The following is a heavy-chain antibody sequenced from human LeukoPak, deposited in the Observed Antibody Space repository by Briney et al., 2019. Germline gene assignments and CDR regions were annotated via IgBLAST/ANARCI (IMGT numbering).Heavy chain of an antibody. CDR2: FDPEDGET. Sequence: ASVTVSCKVSGYTLTELSMHWVRQAPGKGLEWMGGFDPEDGETIYAQKFQGRVTMTEDTSTDTAYMELSSLRSEDTAVYYCATDLGSHLTGYKHYYYYGMDVWGKGTTVTVSS. CDR1: GYTLTELS. V-gene: IGHV1-24*01. J-gene: IGHJ6*04. D-gene: IGHD3-9*01. CDR3: ATDLGSHLTGYKHYYYYGMDV.